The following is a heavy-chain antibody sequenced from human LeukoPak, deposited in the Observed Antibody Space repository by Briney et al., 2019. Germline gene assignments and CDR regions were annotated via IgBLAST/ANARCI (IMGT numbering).Heavy chain of an antibody. J-gene: IGHJ5*02. CDR3: ARGGRSDNWFDP. D-gene: IGHD2-15*01. V-gene: IGHV4-39*07. Sequence: SETLSLTCTVSGGSISSSSYYWGWIRQPPGKGLEWIGSIYYSGSTYYNPSLKSRVTISVDTSKNQFSLKLSSVTAADTAVYYCARGGRSDNWFDPWGQGTLVTVSS. CDR2: IYYSGST. CDR1: GGSISSSSYY.